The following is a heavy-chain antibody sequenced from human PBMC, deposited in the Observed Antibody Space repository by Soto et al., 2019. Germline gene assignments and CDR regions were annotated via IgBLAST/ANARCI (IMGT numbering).Heavy chain of an antibody. V-gene: IGHV4-30-4*08. D-gene: IGHD2-2*01. CDR1: GCSISSDAYY. J-gene: IGHJ5*02. CDR2: IYYSGST. CDR3: ARATIVLVPAAMVSHWFDP. Sequence: SETLSLTCTFSGCSISSDAYYWSWIRQHPGKGLEWIGYIYYSGSTYYNPSLKSRVTISVDTSKNQFSLKLSSVTAADTAVYYCARATIVLVPAAMVSHWFDPWGQGTLVTVSS.